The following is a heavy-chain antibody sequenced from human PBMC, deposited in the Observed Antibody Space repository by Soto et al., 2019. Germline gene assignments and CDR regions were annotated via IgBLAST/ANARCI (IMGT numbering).Heavy chain of an antibody. CDR1: GYSFTSYW. CDR3: ARTYDFWSGYYTGTHWFDP. CDR2: IYPGDSDT. V-gene: IGHV5-51*01. Sequence: PGESLKISCKGSGYSFTSYWIGWVRQMPGKGLEWMGIIYPGDSDTRYSPSFQGQVTISADKSISTAYLQWSSLKASDTAMYYCARTYDFWSGYYTGTHWFDPWGQGTLVTVSS. J-gene: IGHJ5*02. D-gene: IGHD3-3*01.